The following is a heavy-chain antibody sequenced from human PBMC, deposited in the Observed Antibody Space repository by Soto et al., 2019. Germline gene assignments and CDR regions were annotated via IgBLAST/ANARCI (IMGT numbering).Heavy chain of an antibody. CDR3: ARAGGNGGAYGMDV. D-gene: IGHD6-25*01. V-gene: IGHV3-30-3*01. CDR2: ISYDGSNK. Sequence: QVQLVESGGGVVQPGRSLRLYCAASGFTFSSYAMHWVRQAPGKGLEWVAVISYDGSNKYYADSVKGRFTISRDNSKNTLYLQMNSLRAEDTAVYYCARAGGNGGAYGMDVWGQGTTVTVSS. J-gene: IGHJ6*02. CDR1: GFTFSSYA.